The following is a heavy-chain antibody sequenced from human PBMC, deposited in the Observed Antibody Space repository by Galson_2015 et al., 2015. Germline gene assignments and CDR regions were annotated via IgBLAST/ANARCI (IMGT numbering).Heavy chain of an antibody. Sequence: SLRLSCAASGFTFSGSAMHWVRQASGKGLEWVGRIRSKANSYATAYAALVKGRFTISRDDSKNTAYLQMNSLKTEDTAVYYCTRLSGSGLSYWGQGTLVTVSS. CDR2: IRSKANSYAT. CDR3: TRLSGSGLSY. V-gene: IGHV3-73*01. J-gene: IGHJ4*02. D-gene: IGHD2-15*01. CDR1: GFTFSGSA.